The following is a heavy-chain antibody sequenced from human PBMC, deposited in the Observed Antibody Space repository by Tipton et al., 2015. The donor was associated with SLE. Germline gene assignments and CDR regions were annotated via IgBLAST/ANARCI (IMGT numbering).Heavy chain of an antibody. CDR2: IYSGGST. CDR1: GFTVSSNY. Sequence: GSLRLSCAASGFTVSSNYMSWVRQAPGKGLEWVSVIYSGGSTYYADSVKGRFTISRDNSKNTLYLQMNSLRAEDTAVYYCARDLSYYYDSSGYRPGMDVWGQGPTVTVSS. CDR3: ARDLSYYYDSSGYRPGMDV. J-gene: IGHJ6*02. V-gene: IGHV3-53*05. D-gene: IGHD3-22*01.